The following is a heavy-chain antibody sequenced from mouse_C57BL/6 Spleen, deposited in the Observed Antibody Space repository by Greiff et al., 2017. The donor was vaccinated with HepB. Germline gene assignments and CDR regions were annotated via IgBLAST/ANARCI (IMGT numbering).Heavy chain of an antibody. CDR2: ISDGGSYT. CDR3: ASALRDYYAMDY. V-gene: IGHV5-4*01. D-gene: IGHD1-1*01. J-gene: IGHJ4*01. Sequence: VQLKESGGGLVKPGGSLKLSCAASGFTFSSYAMSWVRQTPEKRLEWVATISDGGSYTYYPDNVKGRFTISRDNAKNNLYLQMSHLKSEDTAMYYCASALRDYYAMDYWGQGTSVTVSS. CDR1: GFTFSSYA.